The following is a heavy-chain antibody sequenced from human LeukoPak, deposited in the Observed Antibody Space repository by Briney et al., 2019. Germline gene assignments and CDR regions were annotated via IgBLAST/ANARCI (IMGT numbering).Heavy chain of an antibody. CDR1: GFTFSTYW. Sequence: PGGSLRLSCAASGFTFSTYWMSWVRQAPGKGLERVANIKEDGSEKYYGDSVKGRFTISRDNAKNSLYLQMNSLRAEDTAVYYCAKDHRGYCSSTSCSFWDYWGQGTLVTVSS. J-gene: IGHJ4*02. CDR2: IKEDGSEK. V-gene: IGHV3-7*03. D-gene: IGHD2-2*01. CDR3: AKDHRGYCSSTSCSFWDY.